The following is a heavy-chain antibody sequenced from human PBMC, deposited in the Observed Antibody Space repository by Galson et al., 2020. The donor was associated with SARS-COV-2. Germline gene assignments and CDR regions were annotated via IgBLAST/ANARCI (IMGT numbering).Heavy chain of an antibody. CDR2: IWYDGSNK. Sequence: GGSLRLSCAASGFTFSSYGMHWVRQAPGKGLEWVAVIWYDGSNKYYADSVKGRFTISRDNSKNTLYLQMNSLRAEDTAVYYCAKEREDSSGWYDPTYYFDYWGQGTLVTVSS. V-gene: IGHV3-33*06. D-gene: IGHD6-19*01. CDR1: GFTFSSYG. CDR3: AKEREDSSGWYDPTYYFDY. J-gene: IGHJ4*02.